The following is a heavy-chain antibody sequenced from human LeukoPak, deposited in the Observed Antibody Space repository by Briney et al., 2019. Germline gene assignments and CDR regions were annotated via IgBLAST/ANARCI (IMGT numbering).Heavy chain of an antibody. CDR1: GFTFSNYG. CDR2: IWSDGSSK. CDR3: AREGGYCRGVTCSPYAFDI. D-gene: IGHD2-15*01. Sequence: PGRSLRLSCAASGFTFSNYGMHWVRQAPGKELEWVAVIWSDGSSKYHADSVKGRFTISRDNSRNMLSLQMSSLRAEDTAVYYCAREGGYCRGVTCSPYAFDIWGQGTMVTVSS. J-gene: IGHJ3*02. V-gene: IGHV3-33*01.